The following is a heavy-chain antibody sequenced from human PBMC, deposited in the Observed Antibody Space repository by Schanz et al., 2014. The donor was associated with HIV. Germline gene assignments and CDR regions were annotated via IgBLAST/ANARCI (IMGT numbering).Heavy chain of an antibody. CDR2: KWYDGSNT. CDR3: AKGWRGYSISSLVDY. Sequence: QVQLVESGGGVVQPGRSLRLSCAASGFTFSSYGMHWVRQAPGKGLEWVAVKWYDGSNTYYGDSVKGRFTISRDNSKNTLYLQMNSLRAEDTAVYYCAKGWRGYSISSLVDYWGQGSLVTVSS. J-gene: IGHJ4*02. D-gene: IGHD6-6*01. CDR1: GFTFSSYG. V-gene: IGHV3-33*06.